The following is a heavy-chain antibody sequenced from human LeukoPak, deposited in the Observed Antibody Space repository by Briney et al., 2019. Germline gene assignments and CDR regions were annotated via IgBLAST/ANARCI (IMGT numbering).Heavy chain of an antibody. Sequence: KPGGSLRLSCAASGFTFSSYSMNWVRQAPGKGLEWVSSISSSSSYIYYADSVKGRFTISRDNAKNSLYLQMNSLRAEDTAVYYCARGDVTMVRGVTNFDYWGQGTLVTVSS. J-gene: IGHJ4*02. CDR2: ISSSSSYI. D-gene: IGHD3-10*01. CDR1: GFTFSSYS. CDR3: ARGDVTMVRGVTNFDY. V-gene: IGHV3-21*01.